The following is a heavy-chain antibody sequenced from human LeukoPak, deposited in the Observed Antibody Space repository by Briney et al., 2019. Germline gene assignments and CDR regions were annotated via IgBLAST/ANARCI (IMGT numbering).Heavy chain of an antibody. Sequence: GGSVKVSCKASGYTFTDYHLHWVRQAPGQGLEWMGWIDPKTGGTNSAQKQNFQGRITVTRDTSISTAYMELTRLTSDDTAVYYCAVLRLLAATPDGGPYWGQGTLVTVSS. D-gene: IGHD2-15*01. CDR3: AVLRLLAATPDGGPY. CDR2: IDPKTGGT. J-gene: IGHJ4*02. V-gene: IGHV1-2*02. CDR1: GYTFTDYH.